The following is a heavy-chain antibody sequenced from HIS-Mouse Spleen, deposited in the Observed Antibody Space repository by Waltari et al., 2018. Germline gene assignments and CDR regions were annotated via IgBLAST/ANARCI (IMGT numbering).Heavy chain of an antibody. V-gene: IGHV3-53*01. Sequence: EVQLVESGGGLIQPGGSLRLSCAASGFTGSSTYMRWVRQAPGKGLEWVSVIYSGGSTYYADSVKGRFTISRDNSKNTLYLQMNSLRAEDTAVYYCARGGLAAAGWYFDLWGRGTLVTVSS. CDR2: IYSGGST. CDR3: ARGGLAAAGWYFDL. D-gene: IGHD6-13*01. CDR1: GFTGSSTY. J-gene: IGHJ2*01.